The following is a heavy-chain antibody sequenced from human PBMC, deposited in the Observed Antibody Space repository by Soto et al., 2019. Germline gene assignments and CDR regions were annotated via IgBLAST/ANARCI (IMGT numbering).Heavy chain of an antibody. D-gene: IGHD3-3*01. Sequence: SETLSLTCTVSGGSISSYYWSWIRQPPGKGLEWIGYIYYSGSTNYNPSLKSRVTISVDTSKNRFSLKLSSVTAADTAVYYCARDRSDFWSGYPGRYYYGMDVWGQGTTVTVSS. V-gene: IGHV4-59*01. CDR2: IYYSGST. J-gene: IGHJ6*02. CDR3: ARDRSDFWSGYPGRYYYGMDV. CDR1: GGSISSYY.